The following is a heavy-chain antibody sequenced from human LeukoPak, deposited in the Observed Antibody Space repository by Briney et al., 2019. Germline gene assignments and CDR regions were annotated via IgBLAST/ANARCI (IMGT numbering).Heavy chain of an antibody. CDR2: IYYSGST. J-gene: IGHJ4*02. CDR3: ARVTEYNWNYADY. V-gene: IGHV4-59*11. CDR1: GGSISSHY. D-gene: IGHD1-7*01. Sequence: SETLSLTCTVSGGSISSHYWSWIRQPPGKGLEWIGYIYYSGSTNYNPSLKSRVTISVDTSKNQFSLKLSSVTAADTAVYYCARVTEYNWNYADYWGQGTLVTVSS.